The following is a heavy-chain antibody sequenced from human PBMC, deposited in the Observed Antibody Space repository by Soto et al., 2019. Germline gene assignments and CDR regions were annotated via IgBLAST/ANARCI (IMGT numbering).Heavy chain of an antibody. CDR1: GGSFSGYY. V-gene: IGHV4-34*01. J-gene: IGHJ6*02. CDR3: ARGRRYYYYYYGMDV. CDR2: INHSGST. Sequence: PSETLSLTCAVYGGSFSGYYWSWIRQPPGKGLEWIGEINHSGSTNYNPSLKSRVTISVDTSKNQFSLKLSSVTAADTAVYYCARGRRYYYYYYGMDVWGQGTTGTVSS.